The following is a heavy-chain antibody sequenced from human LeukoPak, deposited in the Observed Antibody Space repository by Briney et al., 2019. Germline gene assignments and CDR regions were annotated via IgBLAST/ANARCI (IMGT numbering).Heavy chain of an antibody. Sequence: PSETVSLTCTVSGGSISSSSYYWGWIRQPPGKGLEWIGNIYYSGSTYHSPPLKSRVTISVDTSKNQFSLKLNSVTAADTAVYYSARIYCSGGSCYSGGWFDPWGQGTLVTVSS. CDR1: GGSISSSSYY. CDR3: ARIYCSGGSCYSGGWFDP. V-gene: IGHV4-39*07. CDR2: IYYSGST. D-gene: IGHD2-15*01. J-gene: IGHJ5*02.